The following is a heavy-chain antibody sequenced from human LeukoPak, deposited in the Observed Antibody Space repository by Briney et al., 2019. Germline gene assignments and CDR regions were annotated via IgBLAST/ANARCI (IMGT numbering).Heavy chain of an antibody. CDR1: GGTFSSYA. CDR3: ATVLYYGSGSYYNFHY. Sequence: SVKVSCKASGGTFSSYAISWVRQAPGQGLEWMGGIIPIFGTANYAQKFQGRVTITADKSTSTAYMELSSLRSEDTAVYYCATVLYYGSGSYYNFHYWGQGTLVTVSS. J-gene: IGHJ4*02. CDR2: IIPIFGTA. D-gene: IGHD3-10*01. V-gene: IGHV1-69*06.